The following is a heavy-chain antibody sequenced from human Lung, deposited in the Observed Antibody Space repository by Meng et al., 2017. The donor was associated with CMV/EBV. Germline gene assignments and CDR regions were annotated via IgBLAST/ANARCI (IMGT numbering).Heavy chain of an antibody. CDR3: VKGGGEKVTFDAMDV. D-gene: IGHD2-21*02. CDR1: GFTFDDFA. J-gene: IGHJ6*02. Sequence: SXKISXAASGFTFDDFAMHWVRQSPGEGLEWVSGISGNSGFIGYADSVKGRFTISRDNARKSLSLEINTLRVEDTALYYCVKGGGEKVTFDAMDVWGQGTTVTVSS. CDR2: ISGNSGFI. V-gene: IGHV3-9*01.